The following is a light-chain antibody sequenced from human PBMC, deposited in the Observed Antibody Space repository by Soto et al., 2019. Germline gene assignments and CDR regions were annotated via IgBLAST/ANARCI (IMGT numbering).Light chain of an antibody. CDR3: LQHYSYPWT. CDR2: DAS. J-gene: IGKJ1*01. CDR1: QGIRNE. V-gene: IGKV1-17*01. Sequence: DIQMTQYPSSLSASVGDRVTITCRASQGIRNELGWYQQKPGKAPKRLIYDASILQGGVPSRFSGSGSGTEFTLTISSLQPEDFATYSCLQHYSYPWTFGQGTKVDIK.